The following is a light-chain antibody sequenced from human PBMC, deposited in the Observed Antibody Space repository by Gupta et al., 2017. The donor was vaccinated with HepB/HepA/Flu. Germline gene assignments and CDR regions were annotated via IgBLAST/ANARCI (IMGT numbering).Light chain of an antibody. V-gene: IGKV3-11*01. CDR3: QQRSNWPPLT. CDR2: DAS. Sequence: EIVFTQSPATLSWSPGERATLSCRASQSVSSYLAWYQQKPGQAPRLLIYDASNRATGIPARFSGSGSGTDFTLTISSLEPEDFAVYYCQQRSNWPPLTFGGGTKVEIK. J-gene: IGKJ4*01. CDR1: QSVSSY.